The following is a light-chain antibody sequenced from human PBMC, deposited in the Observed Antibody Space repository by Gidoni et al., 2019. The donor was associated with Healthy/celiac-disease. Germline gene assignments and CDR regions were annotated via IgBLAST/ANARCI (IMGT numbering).Light chain of an antibody. V-gene: IGKV1-39*01. CDR3: QQSYSTLVT. CDR1: QSISSY. Sequence: QMPHSPSSLSASVGDRVTITCRASQSISSYLNWYQQKPGKAPKLLIYAASSLQSGVPSRFSGSGSGTDSTLTISSLQPEDFATYYCQQSYSTLVTFGQGTKVEIK. CDR2: AAS. J-gene: IGKJ1*01.